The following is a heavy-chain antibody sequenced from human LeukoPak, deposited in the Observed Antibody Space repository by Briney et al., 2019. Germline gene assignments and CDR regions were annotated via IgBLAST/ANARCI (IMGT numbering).Heavy chain of an antibody. J-gene: IGHJ5*01. V-gene: IGHV4-28*01. CDR2: IYYSRST. D-gene: IGHD7-27*01. Sequence: SETLSLTCAVSAYSISSSNWWAWIRQPPGKGLEWIGYIYYSRSTYYNPSLKSRVTMSVDTSKNQFSLKLSSVTAVDTAVYYCVKKVAGVAWFDSWGQGTLVTVSS. CDR3: VKKVAGVAWFDS. CDR1: AYSISSSNW.